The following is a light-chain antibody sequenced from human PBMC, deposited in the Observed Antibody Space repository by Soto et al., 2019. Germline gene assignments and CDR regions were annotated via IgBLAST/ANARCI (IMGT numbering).Light chain of an antibody. CDR1: QSVSSY. V-gene: IGKV3-11*01. J-gene: IGKJ2*01. CDR2: DAS. Sequence: EIVLTQSPATLSLSPGERATLSCRASQSVSSYLAWYQQKPGQAPRLLIYDASNRATGIPARFSGSGSGTDFTLTISSLEPEDVAVYYCQQRSNWPYTFGQRTKLEIK. CDR3: QQRSNWPYT.